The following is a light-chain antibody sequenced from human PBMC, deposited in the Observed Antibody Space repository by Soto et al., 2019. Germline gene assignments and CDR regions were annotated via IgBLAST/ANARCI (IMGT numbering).Light chain of an antibody. V-gene: IGKV1-39*01. Sequence: DIQMTQSPSSLSASVGDRVTITCRASRSISSYLNWYQQKPGKAPKLLIYAASSLQSGVPSRFSGSGSGTDFTLTISSLQPEDFATYYCQQSYSTPLTFGGGIKVDIK. CDR2: AAS. CDR3: QQSYSTPLT. J-gene: IGKJ4*01. CDR1: RSISSY.